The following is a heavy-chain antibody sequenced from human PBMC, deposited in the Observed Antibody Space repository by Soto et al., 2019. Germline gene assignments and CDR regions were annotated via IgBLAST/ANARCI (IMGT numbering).Heavy chain of an antibody. CDR2: ISGSGGST. J-gene: IGHJ6*02. V-gene: IGHV3-23*01. Sequence: EVQLLESGGGLVHPGGSLRLSCAASGFTFNNYAMNWVRQAPGKGLEWVSAISGSGGSTYQADSVKGRFTISRDNSKNTLYLQMTSLRAEDTAVYYCAKGGDYSYTMDVWGQGTTVTVSS. CDR1: GFTFNNYA. CDR3: AKGGDYSYTMDV.